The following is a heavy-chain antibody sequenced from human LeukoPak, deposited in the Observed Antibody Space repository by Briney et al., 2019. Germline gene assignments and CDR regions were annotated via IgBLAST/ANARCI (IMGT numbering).Heavy chain of an antibody. CDR3: ARVSGWYYFDY. D-gene: IGHD6-19*01. CDR1: GYTFTGYY. J-gene: IGHJ4*02. V-gene: IGHV1-2*06. CDR2: INPNSGGT. Sequence: ASVTVSCTASGYTFTGYYMHWVRQAPGQGLEWMGRINPNSGGTNYAQKFQGRVTMTRDTSISTAYMELSRLRSDDTAVYYCARVSGWYYFDYWGQGTLVTVSS.